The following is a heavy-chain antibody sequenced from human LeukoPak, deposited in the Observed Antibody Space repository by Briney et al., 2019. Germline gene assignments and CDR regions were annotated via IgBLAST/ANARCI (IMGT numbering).Heavy chain of an antibody. Sequence: GGSLRLSCAASGFTFSSYVMSWVRQAPGKGLEWVSIISGSGGSTYYADSVKGRFTISRDNSKNTLYLQMNSLRAEDTAVYYCVKPKDHGDYGGFDYWGQGTLVTVSS. CDR1: GFTFSSYV. CDR3: VKPKDHGDYGGFDY. V-gene: IGHV3-23*01. D-gene: IGHD4-17*01. J-gene: IGHJ4*02. CDR2: ISGSGGST.